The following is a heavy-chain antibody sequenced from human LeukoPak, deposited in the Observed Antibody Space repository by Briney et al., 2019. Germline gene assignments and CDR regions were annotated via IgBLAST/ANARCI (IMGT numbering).Heavy chain of an antibody. Sequence: ASVKVSCKASGGTFSSYAISWVRQAPGQGLEWMGGIIPIFGTANYAQKFQGRVTITADESTSTAYMELSSLRSEDTAVYYCARMGSTSGSGSSWSDWLDPWAREPWSPSPQ. CDR2: IIPIFGTA. V-gene: IGHV1-69*13. CDR1: GGTFSSYA. J-gene: IGHJ5*02. CDR3: ARMGSTSGSGSSWSDWLDP. D-gene: IGHD3-10*01.